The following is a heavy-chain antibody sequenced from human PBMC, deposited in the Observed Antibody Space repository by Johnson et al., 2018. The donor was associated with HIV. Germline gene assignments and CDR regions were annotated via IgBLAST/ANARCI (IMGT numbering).Heavy chain of an antibody. Sequence: VQLVESGGGLVQPGGSLRLSGAASGFTISPKYFNWVRQAPGKGLEWVSVISIGGSTYYADSVKGRFTISRDNSKNTLYLQMNSLRAEDTAIYYCARGRGWWLQLGGAFDIWGQGTMVTVSS. V-gene: IGHV3-66*01. J-gene: IGHJ3*02. CDR1: GFTISPKY. CDR3: ARGRGWWLQLGGAFDI. D-gene: IGHD5-24*01. CDR2: ISIGGST.